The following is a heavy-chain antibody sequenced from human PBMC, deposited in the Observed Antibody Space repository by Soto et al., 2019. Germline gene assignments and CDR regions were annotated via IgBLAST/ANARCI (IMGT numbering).Heavy chain of an antibody. D-gene: IGHD2-21*02. CDR3: IQSRCGGDCLPSYASSYYSGMDV. CDR1: AFSLSTGGVG. J-gene: IGHJ6*02. CDR2: IYWDDDK. V-gene: IGHV2-5*02. Sequence: QITLKESGPTLVKPTQTLTLTCTFSAFSLSTGGVGVGWIRQPPGKALEWLALIYWDDDKRYSPSLRSRLTITKDTSKNQVVLTMTTIAPVDTATYYCIQSRCGGDCLPSYASSYYSGMDVWGQGTTVTVSS.